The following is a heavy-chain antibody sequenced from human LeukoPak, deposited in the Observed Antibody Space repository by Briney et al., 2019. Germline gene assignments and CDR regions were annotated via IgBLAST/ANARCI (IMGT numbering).Heavy chain of an antibody. CDR2: MNPNSGNT. V-gene: IGHV1-8*01. D-gene: IGHD3-9*01. CDR3: AREAPYPYYDILTGENWFDP. J-gene: IGHJ5*02. Sequence: ASVKLSCKASGYTFTSYNINWVRQAPGQGLEWMGWMNPNSGNTGYAQKFQGRVTMTRNTSISTAYMELSSLRSEDTAVYYCAREAPYPYYDILTGENWFDPWGQGTLVTVSS. CDR1: GYTFTSYN.